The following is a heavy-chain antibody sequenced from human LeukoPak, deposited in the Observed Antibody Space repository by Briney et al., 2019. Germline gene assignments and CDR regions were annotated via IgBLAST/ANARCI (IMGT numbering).Heavy chain of an antibody. CDR3: ARGAILWFGELSPEGAFDY. Sequence: QAGGSLRLSCAASGFTFSNYGMHWVRQAPGKGLEWVAFIRYDGSNKYYADSVKGRFTISRDNSKNTLYLQMNSLRAEDTAVYYCARGAILWFGELSPEGAFDYWGQGTLVTVSS. CDR2: IRYDGSNK. CDR1: GFTFSNYG. V-gene: IGHV3-30*02. J-gene: IGHJ4*02. D-gene: IGHD3-10*01.